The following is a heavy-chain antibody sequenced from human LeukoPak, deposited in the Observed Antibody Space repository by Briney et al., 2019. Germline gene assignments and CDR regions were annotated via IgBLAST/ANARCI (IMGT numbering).Heavy chain of an antibody. V-gene: IGHV3-21*01. Sequence: PGGSLRLSCAASGFTFSSYSMNWVRQAPGKGLEWVSSISSSSSYIYYADSVKGRFTISRDNAKNSLYLQMNSLRAEDTAVYYCARYCSSTSCPPDTLDYWGQGTLVTVSS. CDR2: ISSSSSYI. D-gene: IGHD2-2*01. CDR3: ARYCSSTSCPPDTLDY. J-gene: IGHJ4*02. CDR1: GFTFSSYS.